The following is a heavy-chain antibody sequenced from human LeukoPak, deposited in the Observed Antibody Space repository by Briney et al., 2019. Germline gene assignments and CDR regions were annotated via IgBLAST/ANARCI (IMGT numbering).Heavy chain of an antibody. CDR2: INHSGST. V-gene: IGHV4-34*01. CDR1: GGSFSAYY. Sequence: PSETLSLTCAVYGGSFSAYYWIWIRQPPGKGLEWIGEINHSGSTNYNPSLKSRVTISVDTSKNQFSLKLSSVTAADTAVYYCARVGGNSRKRYFDYWGQGTLVTVSS. CDR3: ARVGGNSRKRYFDY. D-gene: IGHD4-23*01. J-gene: IGHJ4*02.